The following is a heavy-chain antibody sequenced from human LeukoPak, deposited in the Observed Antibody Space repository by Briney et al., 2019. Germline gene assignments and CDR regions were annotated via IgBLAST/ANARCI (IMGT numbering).Heavy chain of an antibody. CDR3: ARAPTRGYYDSSAPDY. J-gene: IGHJ4*02. CDR1: GYTSTGYY. D-gene: IGHD3-22*01. CDR2: INPNSGGT. V-gene: IGHV1-2*06. Sequence: ASVKVSCKASGYTSTGYYMHWVRQAPGQGLEWMGRINPNSGGTNYAQKFQGRVTMTRDTSISTAYMELSRLRSDDTAVYYCARAPTRGYYDSSAPDYWGQGTLVTVSS.